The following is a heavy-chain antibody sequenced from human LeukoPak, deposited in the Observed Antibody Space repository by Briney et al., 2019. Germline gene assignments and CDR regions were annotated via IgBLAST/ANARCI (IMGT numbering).Heavy chain of an antibody. CDR1: GFTFSSYG. CDR3: ARRAKGSGRRALYYFDY. J-gene: IGHJ4*02. Sequence: PGGSLRLSCAASGFTFSSYGMHWVRQAPGKGLEWVAVIWYDGSNKYYADSVKGRFTISRDNSKNTLYLQMNSLRAEDTAVYYCARRAKGSGRRALYYFDYWGQGTLVTVSS. D-gene: IGHD1-26*01. V-gene: IGHV3-33*01. CDR2: IWYDGSNK.